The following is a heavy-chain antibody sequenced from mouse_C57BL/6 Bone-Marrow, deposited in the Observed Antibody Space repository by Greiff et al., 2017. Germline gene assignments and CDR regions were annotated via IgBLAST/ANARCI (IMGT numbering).Heavy chain of an antibody. J-gene: IGHJ2*01. V-gene: IGHV1-59*01. Sequence: VQLQQPGAELVRPGTSVKLSCKASGYTFTSYWMHWVKQRPGQGLEWIGVIDPSDSYTNYNQKFKGKAPLTVDTSSSTAYMQLSRLTSEDSAVYYCAREWLYYYGSSYFDDWGQGTTLTVSS. CDR2: IDPSDSYT. D-gene: IGHD1-1*01. CDR3: AREWLYYYGSSYFDD. CDR1: GYTFTSYW.